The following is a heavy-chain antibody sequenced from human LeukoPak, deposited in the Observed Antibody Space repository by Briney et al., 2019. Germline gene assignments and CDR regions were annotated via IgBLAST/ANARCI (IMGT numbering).Heavy chain of an antibody. CDR1: GFTFSSYG. Sequence: GGSLRLSCAASGFTFSSYGMYWVRQAPGKGLEWVAFIRYDGSNKYYADSVKGRFTISRDNAKNSLYLQMNSLRAEDTAVYYCVRGSLASGVVVYYYYYLDVWGKGTTVTVSS. V-gene: IGHV3-30*02. J-gene: IGHJ6*03. CDR2: IRYDGSNK. D-gene: IGHD3-3*01. CDR3: VRGSLASGVVVYYYYYLDV.